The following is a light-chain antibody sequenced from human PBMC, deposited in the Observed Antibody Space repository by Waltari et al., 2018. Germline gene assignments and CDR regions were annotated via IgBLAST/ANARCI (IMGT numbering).Light chain of an antibody. Sequence: QLVLTQSPSASASLGASVKLTCTLSSGYSTNVIAWLHQHPEKGPRYLMQVNSDGSHSKGDEIPDRFSGSRSGTERYLTISRLQSEDEADYYCQTGGHGTWVFGGGTKLTVL. J-gene: IGLJ3*02. CDR1: SGYSTNV. CDR2: VNSDGSH. V-gene: IGLV4-69*01. CDR3: QTGGHGTWV.